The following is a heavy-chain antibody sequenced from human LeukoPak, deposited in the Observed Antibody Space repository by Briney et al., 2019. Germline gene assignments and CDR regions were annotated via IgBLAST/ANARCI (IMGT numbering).Heavy chain of an antibody. V-gene: IGHV4-61*02. CDR1: GGSISSGSYY. CDR2: IYTSGST. J-gene: IGHJ5*02. CDR3: ARAPLGYCSSTSCYGNWYDP. Sequence: SETLSLTCTVSGGSISSGSYYWSWIRQPAGKGLEWIGRIYTSGSTNYNPSLKSRVTISVDTSKNQFSLKLSSVTAADTAVYYCARAPLGYCSSTSCYGNWYDPWGQGTLVTVSS. D-gene: IGHD2-2*01.